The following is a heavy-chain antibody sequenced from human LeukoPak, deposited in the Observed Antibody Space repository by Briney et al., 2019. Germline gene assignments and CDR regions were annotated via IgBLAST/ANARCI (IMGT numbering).Heavy chain of an antibody. CDR2: IIPIFGTA. Sequence: SVKVSCKASGGTFSSYAISWVRQAPGQGLEWMGGIIPIFGTANYAQKFQGRVTITADESTSTAYMELSSLRSEDTAVYYCARDLRDGYNLESLGSYFDYWGQGTLVTVSS. D-gene: IGHD5-24*01. V-gene: IGHV1-69*01. CDR3: ARDLRDGYNLESLGSYFDY. CDR1: GGTFSSYA. J-gene: IGHJ4*02.